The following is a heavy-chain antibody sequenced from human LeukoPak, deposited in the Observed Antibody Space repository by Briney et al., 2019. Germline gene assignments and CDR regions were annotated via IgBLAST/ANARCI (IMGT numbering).Heavy chain of an antibody. D-gene: IGHD3-10*01. CDR3: ARDGVVRSD. CDR2: ISYDGSNK. Sequence: GGSLRLSCAASGFTFSSYAMHCVRQAPGNGLEWVAVISYDGSNKYYADSVKGRFTISRDNSKNTLYLQMNSLRAEDTAVYYCARDGVVRSDWGQGTLVTVSS. V-gene: IGHV3-30-3*01. J-gene: IGHJ4*02. CDR1: GFTFSSYA.